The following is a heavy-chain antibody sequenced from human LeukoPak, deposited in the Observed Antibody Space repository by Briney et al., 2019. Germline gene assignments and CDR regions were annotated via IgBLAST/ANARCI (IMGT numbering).Heavy chain of an antibody. Sequence: PGESLKISCKGSGYSFNRYWIGWVRQMPGKGLEWMGNIYPGDSHTKYSPPFQGQVTISADRSISTAYLQWSSLKASDTAMYYCARQAGSSNYYYYYMDVWGKGTTVTVSS. J-gene: IGHJ6*03. V-gene: IGHV5-51*01. D-gene: IGHD6-6*01. CDR3: ARQAGSSNYYYYYMDV. CDR1: GYSFNRYW. CDR2: IYPGDSHT.